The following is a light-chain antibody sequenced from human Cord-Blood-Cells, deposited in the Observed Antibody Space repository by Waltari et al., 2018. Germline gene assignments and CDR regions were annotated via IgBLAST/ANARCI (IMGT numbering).Light chain of an antibody. J-gene: IGKJ2*03. CDR3: QQSYSTPYS. CDR1: QSISSY. CDR2: AAS. V-gene: IGKV1-39*01. Sequence: DIQMTQPPSSLSASVGDRVTISCRASQSISSYLNWYQQKPGKAPKLLIYAASSLKSGVPSRCSGSGSGTDFTLTSSSLQPEDFATYYYQQSYSTPYSFGQGTKLEIK.